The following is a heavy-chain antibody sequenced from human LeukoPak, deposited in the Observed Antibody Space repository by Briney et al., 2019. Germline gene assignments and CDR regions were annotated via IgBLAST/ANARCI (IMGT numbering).Heavy chain of an antibody. CDR3: ARALRDSSGYYDY. D-gene: IGHD3-22*01. CDR2: ISYNGDNT. V-gene: IGHV3-64*01. Sequence: GGSLKLSCAASGFTFSIYAMHWVRQAPGKGLEYVSAISYNGDNTFYANSVKGRFTISRDNSKNTLYLQMGSLRAEDMAVYYCARALRDSSGYYDYWGQGTLVTVSS. J-gene: IGHJ4*02. CDR1: GFTFSIYA.